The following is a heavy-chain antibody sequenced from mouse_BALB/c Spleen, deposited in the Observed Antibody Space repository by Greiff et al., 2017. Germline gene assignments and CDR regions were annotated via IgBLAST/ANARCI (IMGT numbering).Heavy chain of an antibody. CDR2: ISSGGST. D-gene: IGHD1-1*01. CDR1: GFTFSSYA. V-gene: IGHV5-6-5*01. Sequence: EVKLMESGGGLVKPGGSLKLSCAASGFTFSSYAMSWVRQTPEKRLEWVASISSGGSTYYPDSVKGRFTISRDNARNILYLQMSSLRSEDTATYYCARGPHYYGSRGYFDVWGAGTTVTVSS. J-gene: IGHJ1*01. CDR3: ARGPHYYGSRGYFDV.